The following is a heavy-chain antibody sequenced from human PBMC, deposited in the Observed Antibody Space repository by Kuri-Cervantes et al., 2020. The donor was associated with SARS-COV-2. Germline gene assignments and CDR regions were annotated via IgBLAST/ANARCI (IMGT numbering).Heavy chain of an antibody. D-gene: IGHD3-10*01. CDR3: AKPGSVRGIIREDHYGLDV. Sequence: GGSLRLSCVASEFDFRYYGMYWVRRAPGKGLEWVAHISYDGRDIHFRESVKGRFTVSRDNSKNTLYLQMNSLRLEDRGVYFCAKPGSVRGIIREDHYGLDVWGQGTTVTVSS. V-gene: IGHV3-30*18. CDR2: ISYDGRDI. J-gene: IGHJ6*02. CDR1: EFDFRYYG.